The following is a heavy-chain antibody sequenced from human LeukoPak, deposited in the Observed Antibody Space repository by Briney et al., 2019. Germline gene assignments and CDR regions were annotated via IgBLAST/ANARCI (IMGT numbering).Heavy chain of an antibody. V-gene: IGHV3-30*18. J-gene: IGHJ4*02. D-gene: IGHD2-2*01. CDR2: ISYDGSNK. CDR3: AKGYCGSPSCYLEY. CDR1: GFTFSSYG. Sequence: GRSLRLSCAASGFTFSSYGMHWVRQAPGKGLGWVAVISYDGSNKYYADSVKGRFTISRDNSKNTLYLQMNSLRAEDTAVYHCAKGYCGSPSCYLEYWGQGTLVTVSS.